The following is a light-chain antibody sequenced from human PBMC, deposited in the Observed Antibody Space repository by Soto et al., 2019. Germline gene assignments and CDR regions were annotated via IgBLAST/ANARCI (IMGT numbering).Light chain of an antibody. Sequence: EIVLTQSPGTLSVSPGERATLSCRASQSVSSSYLAWYQQQPGQAPRLLIYCASSRATGIPDRFSGSGSGTDFTLTISRLEPEDFAVYYCQQYGSSPQTFGQGTKVDIK. CDR2: CAS. CDR1: QSVSSSY. CDR3: QQYGSSPQT. J-gene: IGKJ1*01. V-gene: IGKV3-20*01.